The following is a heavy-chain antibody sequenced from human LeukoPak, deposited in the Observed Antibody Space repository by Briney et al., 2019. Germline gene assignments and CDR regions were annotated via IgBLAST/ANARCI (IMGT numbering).Heavy chain of an antibody. Sequence: SETLSLTCAVYGGSFSGYYWSWIRQPPGKGLEWIGEINHSGSTNYNPSLKSRVTISVDTSKNQFSLKLSSVTAADTAVYYCARASYSLEIDYWGQGTLVTVSS. CDR3: ARASYSLEIDY. D-gene: IGHD1-26*01. CDR2: INHSGST. J-gene: IGHJ4*02. V-gene: IGHV4-34*01. CDR1: GGSFSGYY.